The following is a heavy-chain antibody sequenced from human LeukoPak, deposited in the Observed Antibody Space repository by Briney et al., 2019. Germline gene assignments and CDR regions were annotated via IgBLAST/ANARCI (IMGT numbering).Heavy chain of an antibody. CDR2: ISSSGGST. CDR3: AKRYYYDSSGYPYYFDY. J-gene: IGHJ4*02. Sequence: GGSLRLSCAASGFTFSSYAMSWVRQAPGKGLEWVSAISSSGGSTYYADSVKGRFTISRDNSKNTLYLQMNSLRAEDTAVYYCAKRYYYDSSGYPYYFDYWGQGTLVTVSS. D-gene: IGHD3-22*01. V-gene: IGHV3-23*01. CDR1: GFTFSSYA.